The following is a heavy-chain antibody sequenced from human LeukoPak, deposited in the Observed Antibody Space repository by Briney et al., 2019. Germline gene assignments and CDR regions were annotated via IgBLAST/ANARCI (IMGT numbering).Heavy chain of an antibody. CDR2: ISSSDSTI. Sequence: GGSLRLSCAASGFTFSSYEMNWVRQAPGKGLEWVSYISSSDSTIYYADSAKGRFTISRDNAKNSLYLQMNSLRAEDTAVYYCARVAINDYGDYFDYWGQGTLVTVSS. J-gene: IGHJ4*02. CDR3: ARVAINDYGDYFDY. V-gene: IGHV3-48*03. CDR1: GFTFSSYE. D-gene: IGHD4-17*01.